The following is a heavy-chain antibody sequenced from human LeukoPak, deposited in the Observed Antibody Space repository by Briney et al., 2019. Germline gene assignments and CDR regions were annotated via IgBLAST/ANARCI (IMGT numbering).Heavy chain of an antibody. CDR3: ARTPHN. V-gene: IGHV4-4*07. CDR1: GASVNRDY. J-gene: IGHJ4*02. Sequence: SETLSLTCTVSGASVNRDYWSWIRQPAGKGLEWSGRIHSSGSTNYSPALESRVSMSLDTSRNQFSMKLSYVTAADTAVYYCARTPHNWGQGTLVTVS. CDR2: IHSSGST.